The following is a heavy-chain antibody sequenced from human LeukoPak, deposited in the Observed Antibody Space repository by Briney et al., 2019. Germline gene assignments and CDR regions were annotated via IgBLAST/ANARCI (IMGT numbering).Heavy chain of an antibody. CDR2: VDLDGTTT. J-gene: IGHJ6*02. Sequence: GGSLRLSCAPSGFTLSNYWMHWVRHAPREGLVWVSRVDLDGTTTNYADSVAGRFTTSRDNAKNTLYLQMNSLRAEDTALYYCTRVQAGRSGLMDVWGRGTTVTVTS. CDR3: TRVQAGRSGLMDV. V-gene: IGHV3-74*01. D-gene: IGHD2-8*02. CDR1: GFTLSNYW.